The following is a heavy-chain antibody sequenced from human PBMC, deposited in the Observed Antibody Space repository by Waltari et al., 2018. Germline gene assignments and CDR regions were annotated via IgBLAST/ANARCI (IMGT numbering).Heavy chain of an antibody. CDR3: ARSGEMKGTVDY. CDR2: IIPFLGIS. D-gene: IGHD1-1*01. Sequence: HVQLEQSGAEVKKPGSSVQVSCEASGGTFSTYTVTWVRQAPGQGLEWMGIIIPFLGISKYAQSLQARLTITVDQSTNTGYMELNNLRPEDTGVYYCARSGEMKGTVDYWGQGTLVTVSS. J-gene: IGHJ4*02. CDR1: GGTFSTYT. V-gene: IGHV1-69*02.